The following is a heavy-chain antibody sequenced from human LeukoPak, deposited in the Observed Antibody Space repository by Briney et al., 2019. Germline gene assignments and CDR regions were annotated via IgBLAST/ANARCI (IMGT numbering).Heavy chain of an antibody. CDR1: GFTFSSYA. J-gene: IGHJ4*02. CDR2: ISYDGSNK. D-gene: IGHD1-26*01. V-gene: IGHV3-30-3*01. Sequence: PGGSLRLCCAASGFTFSSYAMHWVRQAAGKGLEWVAVISYDGSNKYYADSVKGRFTISRDNSKNTLYLQMNSLRAEDTAVYYCARDSWELRGIHIYFDYWGQGTLVTVSS. CDR3: ARDSWELRGIHIYFDY.